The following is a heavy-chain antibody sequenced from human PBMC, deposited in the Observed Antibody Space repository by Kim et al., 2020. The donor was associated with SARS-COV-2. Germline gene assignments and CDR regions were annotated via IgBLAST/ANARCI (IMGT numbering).Heavy chain of an antibody. J-gene: IGHJ4*02. V-gene: IGHV3-13*01. CDR3: ARARYQQLVPYFDY. Sequence: YPGSVKGRLNSSRENAKNSLYLQMNSLRAGDTAVYYCARARYQQLVPYFDYWGQGTLVTVSS. D-gene: IGHD6-13*01.